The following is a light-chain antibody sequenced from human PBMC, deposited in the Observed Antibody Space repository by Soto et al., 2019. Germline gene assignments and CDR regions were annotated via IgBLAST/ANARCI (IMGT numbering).Light chain of an antibody. CDR3: LQAYNYPYT. Sequence: AIQMTQSPSSLSASVGDRVTITCRASQGSRNDLGWYQQKPGKAPNLLIYAASSLQSGVPSRFSGSGSGTDFTRTISSLQPEDFATYYCLQAYNYPYTFGQGTKLEIK. CDR1: QGSRND. J-gene: IGKJ2*01. CDR2: AAS. V-gene: IGKV1-6*01.